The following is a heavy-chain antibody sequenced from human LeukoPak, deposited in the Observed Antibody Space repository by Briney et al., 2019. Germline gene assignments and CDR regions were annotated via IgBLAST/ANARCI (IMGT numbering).Heavy chain of an antibody. CDR1: GYSISSGYY. CDR2: IYHSGST. Sequence: SETLSLTCTVSGYSISSGYYWGWIRQPPGKGLEWIGSIYHSGSTYYNPSLKGRVTISVDTSKNQFSLKLSSVTAADTAVYYCARDTAMVYYYYYMDVWGKGTTVTVSS. J-gene: IGHJ6*03. D-gene: IGHD5-18*01. V-gene: IGHV4-38-2*02. CDR3: ARDTAMVYYYYYMDV.